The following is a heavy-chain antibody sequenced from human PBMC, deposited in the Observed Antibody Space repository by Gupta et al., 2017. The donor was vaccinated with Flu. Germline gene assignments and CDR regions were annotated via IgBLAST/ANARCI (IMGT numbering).Heavy chain of an antibody. CDR3: TTEPNVLLWFGESPGPSDY. V-gene: IGHV3-15*01. CDR2: IKSKTDGGTT. J-gene: IGHJ4*02. Sequence: EVQLVESGGGLVKPGGSLRLSCAASGFTFSTAWMSWVRKAPGKGLEWVGRIKSKTDGGTTDYAAPVKGRFAISRDDSKNTLYLQMNSLKTEDTAVYYCTTEPNVLLWFGESPGPSDYWGQGTLVTVSS. CDR1: GFTFSTAW. D-gene: IGHD3-10*01.